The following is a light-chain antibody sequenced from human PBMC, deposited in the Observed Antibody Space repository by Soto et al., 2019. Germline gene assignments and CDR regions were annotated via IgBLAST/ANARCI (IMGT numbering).Light chain of an antibody. CDR1: SSDVESYNL. Sequence: QSVLTQPASVSGSPGQSITISCTGTSSDVESYNLVSWYQQHPGKAPKVMIYDVSKRPSGVPDRFSGSKSGNTASLTLSGLQAEDEADYYCCSYAGSYTFYVFGXGTKVTVL. CDR2: DVS. J-gene: IGLJ1*01. V-gene: IGLV2-11*01. CDR3: CSYAGSYTFYV.